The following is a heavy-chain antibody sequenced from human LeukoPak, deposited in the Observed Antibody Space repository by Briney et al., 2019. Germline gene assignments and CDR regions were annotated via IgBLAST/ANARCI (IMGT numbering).Heavy chain of an antibody. CDR1: GGSISSGDYY. Sequence: SETLSLTCTVSGGSISSGDYYWSWIRQPPGNGLEWIGYIYYSGSTYYNPSLKSRVTISVDTSKNQFSLKLSSVTAADTAVYYCAREPTDLVVNWFDIWGQGTMVTVSS. V-gene: IGHV4-30-4*01. CDR2: IYYSGST. D-gene: IGHD2-15*01. J-gene: IGHJ3*02. CDR3: AREPTDLVVNWFDI.